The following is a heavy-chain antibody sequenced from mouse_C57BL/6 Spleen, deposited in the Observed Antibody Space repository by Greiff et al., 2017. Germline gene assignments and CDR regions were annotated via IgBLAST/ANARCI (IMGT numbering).Heavy chain of an antibody. CDR1: GFTFNTYA. J-gene: IGHJ4*01. Sequence: EVKLVESGGGLVQPKGSLKLSCAASGFTFNTYAMHWVRQAPGKGLEWVARIRSKSSNYATYSADSVKDRFTISRDDSQSVLYLHMNNLKTEDTAMYDGVRDKDYYGVYYAMDYWGQGTSVTVSS. CDR2: IRSKSSNYAT. CDR3: VRDKDYYGVYYAMDY. D-gene: IGHD1-1*01. V-gene: IGHV10-3*01.